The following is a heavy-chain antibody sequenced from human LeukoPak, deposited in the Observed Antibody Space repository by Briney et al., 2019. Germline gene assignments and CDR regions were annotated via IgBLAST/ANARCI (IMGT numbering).Heavy chain of an antibody. Sequence: ASVKVSCKASGYTFTSYGISWVRQAPGQGLEWMGWISAYNGNTNYAQKLQGRVTMTTDTPTSTAYMELRSLRSDDTAVYYCARAPIVLMVYAIQPPDYWGQGTLVTVSS. CDR1: GYTFTSYG. D-gene: IGHD2-8*01. CDR2: ISAYNGNT. CDR3: ARAPIVLMVYAIQPPDY. J-gene: IGHJ4*02. V-gene: IGHV1-18*01.